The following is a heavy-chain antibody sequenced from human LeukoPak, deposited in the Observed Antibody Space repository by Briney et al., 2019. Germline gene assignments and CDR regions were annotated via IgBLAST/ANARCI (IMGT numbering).Heavy chain of an antibody. V-gene: IGHV3-49*04. J-gene: IGHJ4*02. CDR1: GFTFGDYA. CDR3: TIAVAGTPYYFDY. Sequence: GGSLRLSCTASGFTFGDYAMSWVRQAPGKGLGWVGFIRSKAYGGTTEYAASVKGRFTISRVDSKSIAYLQMNSLKTEDTAVYYRTIAVAGTPYYFDYWGQGTPVTVSS. D-gene: IGHD6-19*01. CDR2: IRSKAYGGTT.